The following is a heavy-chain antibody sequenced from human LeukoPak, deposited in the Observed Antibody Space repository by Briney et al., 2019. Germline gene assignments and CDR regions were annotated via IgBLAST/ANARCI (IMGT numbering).Heavy chain of an antibody. J-gene: IGHJ4*02. V-gene: IGHV3-33*01. D-gene: IGHD5-18*01. CDR2: IWYDGTNK. Sequence: GESLKISCAASGFTFTSYGMHWVRQAPGKGLEWVALIWYDGTNKYYADSVKDRFTISRDNSKNTLYLQMSSLRGEDTAVYYCARDLSLGYSYGYIEYWGQGTLVTVSS. CDR3: ARDLSLGYSYGYIEY. CDR1: GFTFTSYG.